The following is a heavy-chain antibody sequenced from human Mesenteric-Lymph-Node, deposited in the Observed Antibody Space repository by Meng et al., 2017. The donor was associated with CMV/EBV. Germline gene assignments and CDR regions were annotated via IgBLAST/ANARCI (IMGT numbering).Heavy chain of an antibody. V-gene: IGHV3-30*04. CDR1: GFSFSAYT. CDR3: AREPQLEIDAFDI. J-gene: IGHJ3*02. D-gene: IGHD1-1*01. CDR2: ISHDGTNK. Sequence: GGSLRLSCVVSGFSFSAYTMHWVRQAPGMGLQWVALISHDGTNKYYADSVKGRFTISRDTSRNTLYLQMNILRPEDTAVYYCAREPQLEIDAFDIWGRGTMVTVSS.